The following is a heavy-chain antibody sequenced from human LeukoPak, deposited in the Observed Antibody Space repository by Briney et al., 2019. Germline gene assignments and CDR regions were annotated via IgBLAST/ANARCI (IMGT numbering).Heavy chain of an antibody. CDR3: ARRYSGSQDAFDI. V-gene: IGHV3-21*01. Sequence: GGSLRLSCAASGFTFSSYSMNWVRQAPGKGLEWVSSISSSSSYIYYADSVKGRFTISRDNAKNSLYLQMNSLRAEDTAVYYCARRYSGSQDAFDIWGQGTMVTVPS. CDR1: GFTFSSYS. J-gene: IGHJ3*02. CDR2: ISSSSSYI. D-gene: IGHD1-26*01.